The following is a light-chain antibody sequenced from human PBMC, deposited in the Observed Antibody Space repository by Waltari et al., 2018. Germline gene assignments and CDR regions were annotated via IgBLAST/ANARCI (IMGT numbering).Light chain of an antibody. Sequence: QSPLTQPPSASGSPGQSITISSTGTSSDVGGYHYVARFHQRPGKAPKLMIYDVTQRPSGVPDRFSGSKSGNTASLTVSGLQAEDEADYYCNSYAGNSYVFGTGTKVTVL. CDR3: NSYAGNSYV. V-gene: IGLV2-8*01. CDR1: SSDVGGYHY. J-gene: IGLJ1*01. CDR2: DVT.